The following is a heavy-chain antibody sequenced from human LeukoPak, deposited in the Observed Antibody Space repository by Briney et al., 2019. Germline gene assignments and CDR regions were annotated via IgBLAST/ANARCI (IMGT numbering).Heavy chain of an antibody. J-gene: IGHJ3*02. Sequence: SETLSLTCTVSGGSISSYYWSWIRQPPGKGLEWIGYIYYSGSTNYNPSLKSRVTISVDTSKNQFSLKLSSVTAADTAVYYRACGGLKDAFDIWGQGTIVTVSS. V-gene: IGHV4-59*08. CDR2: IYYSGST. CDR1: GGSISSYY. CDR3: ACGGLKDAFDI. D-gene: IGHD3-10*01.